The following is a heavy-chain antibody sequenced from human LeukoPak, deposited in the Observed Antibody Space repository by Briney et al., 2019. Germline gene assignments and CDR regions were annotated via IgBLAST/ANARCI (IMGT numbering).Heavy chain of an antibody. J-gene: IGHJ3*02. D-gene: IGHD2-15*01. Sequence: SETLSLTCTVSGGSIRSYYWSWIRQPPGKGLEWIGYIYYSGSTNYNPSLKSRVTISVDTSKNQFSLKLSSVTAADTAVYYCASSKCSLDAFDIWGQGTMVTVSS. CDR2: IYYSGST. V-gene: IGHV4-59*01. CDR3: ASSKCSLDAFDI. CDR1: GGSIRSYY.